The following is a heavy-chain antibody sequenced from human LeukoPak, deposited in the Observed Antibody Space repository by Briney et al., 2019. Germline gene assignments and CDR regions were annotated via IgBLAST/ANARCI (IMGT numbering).Heavy chain of an antibody. Sequence: GGSLRLSCTASGFTFGDYAMSWFRQAPGKGLEWVGFIRSKAYGGTTEYAASVKGRFTISRDDSKSIAYLQMNSLKTEDTAVYYCTRAREYSSSWYYFDYWGQGTLVTVSS. CDR2: IRSKAYGGTT. V-gene: IGHV3-49*03. CDR1: GFTFGDYA. J-gene: IGHJ4*02. D-gene: IGHD6-13*01. CDR3: TRAREYSSSWYYFDY.